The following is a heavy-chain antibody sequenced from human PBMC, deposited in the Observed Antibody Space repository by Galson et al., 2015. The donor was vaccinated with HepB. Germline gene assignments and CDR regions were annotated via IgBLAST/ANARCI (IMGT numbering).Heavy chain of an antibody. Sequence: SLRLSCAASGFIFSSHAMSWVRQAPGKGLEWVSIISSSGGGTYYADSVRGRFTISRDNSTNTLYLQMNSLGAEDTALYYCTKSGPTGPTPAAVDYWGQGTLVTVSS. CDR1: GFIFSSHA. CDR3: TKSGPTGPTPAAVDY. V-gene: IGHV3-23*01. D-gene: IGHD2-2*01. CDR2: ISSSGGGT. J-gene: IGHJ4*02.